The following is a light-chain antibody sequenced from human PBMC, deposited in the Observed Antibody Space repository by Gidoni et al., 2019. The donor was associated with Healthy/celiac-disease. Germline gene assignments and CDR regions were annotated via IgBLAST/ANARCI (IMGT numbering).Light chain of an antibody. CDR2: DAS. Sequence: EIVLTQSPATLSLSPGERATLSCRASQSVSIYLAWYQQKPGQAPRLLIYDASNRVTGIPARFSGSGSGTDFTLTISSLEPEDFAVYYCQQRSDWPPITFXGXTKVQIK. CDR1: QSVSIY. CDR3: QQRSDWPPIT. J-gene: IGKJ4*01. V-gene: IGKV3-11*01.